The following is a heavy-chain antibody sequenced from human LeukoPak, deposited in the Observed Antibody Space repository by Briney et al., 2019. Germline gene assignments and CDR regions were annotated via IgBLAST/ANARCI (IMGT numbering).Heavy chain of an antibody. J-gene: IGHJ5*02. CDR2: ISGSGGST. V-gene: IGHV3-23*01. CDR3: AKGGSSSWYERDWFDP. CDR1: GFTFSSYA. Sequence: GGSLRLSCAAPGFTFSSYAMSWVRQAPGKGLEWVSAISGSGGSTYYADSVKGRFTISRDNSKNTLYLQMNSLRAEDTAVYYCAKGGSSSWYERDWFDPWGQGTLVTVSS. D-gene: IGHD6-13*01.